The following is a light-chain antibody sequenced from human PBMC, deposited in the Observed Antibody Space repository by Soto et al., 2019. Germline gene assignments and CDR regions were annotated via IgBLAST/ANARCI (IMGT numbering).Light chain of an antibody. CDR2: DVS. CDR3: CSYAGSYTRYV. Sequence: QSVLTQPRSVSGSPGQSVIISCTGTSSDVGGYNYVSWYQQHPGKAPKLMIYDVSKRPSGVPDRFSGSKSGNTASLTISGLQAEDEADYYCCSYAGSYTRYVFGTGTKVTVL. CDR1: SSDVGGYNY. J-gene: IGLJ1*01. V-gene: IGLV2-11*01.